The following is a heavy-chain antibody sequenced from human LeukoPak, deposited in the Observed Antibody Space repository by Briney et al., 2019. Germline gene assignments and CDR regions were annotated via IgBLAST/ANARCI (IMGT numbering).Heavy chain of an antibody. J-gene: IGHJ6*02. D-gene: IGHD3-3*01. Sequence: GGSLRLSCAASGFTFSSYGMHWVRQAPGKGLEWVSSISSSSSYIYYADSVKGRFTISRDNAKNSLYLQMNSLRAEGTAVYYCARDRAPTIITIFGVVTPRYGMDVWGQGTTVTVSS. CDR2: ISSSSSYI. V-gene: IGHV3-21*01. CDR3: ARDRAPTIITIFGVVTPRYGMDV. CDR1: GFTFSSYG.